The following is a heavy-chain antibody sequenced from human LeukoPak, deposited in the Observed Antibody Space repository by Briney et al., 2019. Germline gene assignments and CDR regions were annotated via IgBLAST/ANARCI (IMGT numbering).Heavy chain of an antibody. Sequence: GGSLRLSCVGFGFTFSNYNLNWVRQAPGKGLEWVSSISRSGGSTYYAESVKGRFTISRDSSKNTLFLQMNRLRPEDAAVYYCAKAPVTTCRGAFCYPFDYWGLGTLVTVSS. J-gene: IGHJ4*02. CDR1: GFTFSNYN. D-gene: IGHD2-15*01. CDR3: AKAPVTTCRGAFCYPFDY. CDR2: ISRSGGST. V-gene: IGHV3-21*04.